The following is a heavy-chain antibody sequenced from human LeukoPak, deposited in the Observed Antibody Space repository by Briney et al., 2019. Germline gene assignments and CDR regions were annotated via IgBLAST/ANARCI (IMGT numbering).Heavy chain of an antibody. J-gene: IGHJ4*02. CDR3: ARAMEGGYSTYFDY. Sequence: PSETLSLTCAVSGGSISSGGYSWSWIRQPPGKGLEWIGYIYHSGSTYYNPSLKSRVTISVDRSKNQFSLKLSSVTAADTAVYYCARAMEGGYSTYFDYWGQGTLVTVSS. V-gene: IGHV4-30-2*01. D-gene: IGHD5-12*01. CDR2: IYHSGST. CDR1: GGSISSGGYS.